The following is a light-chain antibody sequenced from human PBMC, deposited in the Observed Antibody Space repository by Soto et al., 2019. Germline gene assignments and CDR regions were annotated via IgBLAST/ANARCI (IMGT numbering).Light chain of an antibody. V-gene: IGKV3-11*01. CDR3: QQRSNWPAN. CDR2: GAS. Sequence: IVSTLYPGTLSWSPGERATLSCRASQTITTYLAWYQQKPGQPPRLLIYGASNRATGIPARFSGSGSGTDFTLTINNLEPEDFAVYYCQQRSNWPANFGQGTRLKIK. CDR1: QTITTY. J-gene: IGKJ5*01.